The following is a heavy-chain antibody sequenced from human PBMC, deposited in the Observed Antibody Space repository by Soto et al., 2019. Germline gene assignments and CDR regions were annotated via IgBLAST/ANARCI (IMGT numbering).Heavy chain of an antibody. CDR2: IYYSGST. CDR3: ARRIVGATGGGYFDL. V-gene: IGHV4-59*08. D-gene: IGHD1-26*01. J-gene: IGHJ2*01. CDR1: GGSISSYY. Sequence: QVQLQESGPGLVKPSETLSLTCSVSGGSISSYYWSWIRQPPGKGLEWIGYIYYSGSTNYNPSLRSRVTIXXDXSXXQFPLKLSSVTAADTAVYYCARRIVGATGGGYFDLWGRGTLITVSS.